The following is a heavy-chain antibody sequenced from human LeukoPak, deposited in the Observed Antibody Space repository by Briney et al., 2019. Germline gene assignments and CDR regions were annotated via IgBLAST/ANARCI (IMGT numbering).Heavy chain of an antibody. V-gene: IGHV3-30*03. CDR2: ISYDGSNK. CDR3: ATVVVRGVILN. J-gene: IGHJ4*02. D-gene: IGHD3-10*01. Sequence: GGSLRLSCAASGFTFSSYGMHWVRQAPGKGLEWVAVISYDGSNKYYADSVKGRFTISRDNSKNTLYLQMNSLRAEDTAVYYCATVVVRGVILNWGQGTLVTVSS. CDR1: GFTFSSYG.